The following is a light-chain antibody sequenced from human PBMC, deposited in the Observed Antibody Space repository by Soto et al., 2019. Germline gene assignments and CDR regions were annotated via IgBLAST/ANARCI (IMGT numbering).Light chain of an antibody. CDR3: QQYNTYSKT. CDR1: QSVSSN. V-gene: IGKV3-15*01. CDR2: GAS. J-gene: IGKJ3*01. Sequence: EIVLTQSPGTVSLSPGERATLSCRASQSVSSNLAWYQQKPGQAPSLLIYGASTRATGTPARFSGSGSGTEFTLTISSLQPDDSATYYCQQYNTYSKTFGPGTKVDIK.